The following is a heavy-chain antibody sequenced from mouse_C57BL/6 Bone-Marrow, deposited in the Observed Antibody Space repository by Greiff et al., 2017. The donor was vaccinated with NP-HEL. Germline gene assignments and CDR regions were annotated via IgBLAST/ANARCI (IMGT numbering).Heavy chain of an antibody. J-gene: IGHJ1*03. CDR3: ARWGGYDYFYWYFDV. Sequence: QVQLQQPGAELVRPGSSVKLSCKASGYTFTSYWMDWVKQRPGQGLEWIGNIYPSDSETHYNQKFKDKATLTVDKSSSTAYMQLSSLTSEDSAVYYCARWGGYDYFYWYFDVWGTGTTVTVSS. V-gene: IGHV1-61*01. CDR2: IYPSDSET. CDR1: GYTFTSYW. D-gene: IGHD2-4*01.